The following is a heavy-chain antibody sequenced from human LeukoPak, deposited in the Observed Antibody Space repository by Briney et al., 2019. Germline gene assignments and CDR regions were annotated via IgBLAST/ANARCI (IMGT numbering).Heavy chain of an antibody. CDR2: INPSGGST. CDR1: GYTFTSYY. CDR3: ARDMAAAGGGFDP. D-gene: IGHD6-13*01. J-gene: IGHJ5*02. Sequence: SVKVSCKASGYTFTSYYLHWLRQPPGQGLGWMGIINPSGGSTSYAQKFEGRVTMTRDMSTSTVYMELSSLRSEDTDVYDCARDMAAAGGGFDPWGQGTLVTVSS. V-gene: IGHV1-46*01.